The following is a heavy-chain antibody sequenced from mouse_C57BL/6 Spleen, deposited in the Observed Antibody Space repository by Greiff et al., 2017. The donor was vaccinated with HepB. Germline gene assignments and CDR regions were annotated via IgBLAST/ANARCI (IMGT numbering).Heavy chain of an antibody. V-gene: IGHV5-9-1*02. D-gene: IGHD2-3*01. J-gene: IGHJ2*01. CDR1: GFTFSSYA. CDR2: ISSGGGYT. CDR3: TRVCDSYPYYFDY. Sequence: EVQLVESGAGLVKPGASLKLSCAASGFTFSSYAMPWVRQTPEKSLEWVAYISSGGGYTYYAETVKGRFTITRDNTRNTLYLQMSSLTSEDTAMYYCTRVCDSYPYYFDYWGQGTTLTVSS.